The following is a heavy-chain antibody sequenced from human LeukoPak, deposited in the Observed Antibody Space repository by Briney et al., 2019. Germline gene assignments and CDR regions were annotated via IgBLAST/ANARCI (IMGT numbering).Heavy chain of an antibody. CDR3: ARGELGYCTNGVCYDYYFDY. CDR1: GASFRSYA. CDR2: INPSGGST. V-gene: IGHV1-46*01. J-gene: IGHJ4*02. D-gene: IGHD2-8*01. Sequence: ASVKVSCKASGASFRSYAFSWVRQSPGQGLEWMGIINPSGGSTSYAQKFQGRVTMTRDTSTSTVYMELSSLRSEDTAVYYCARGELGYCTNGVCYDYYFDYWGQGTLVTVSS.